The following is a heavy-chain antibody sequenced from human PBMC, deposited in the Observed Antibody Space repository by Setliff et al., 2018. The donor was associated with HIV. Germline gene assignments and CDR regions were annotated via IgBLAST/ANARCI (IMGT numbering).Heavy chain of an antibody. CDR2: ISSSGNFI. CDR1: GFIFSGYT. J-gene: IGHJ6*02. Sequence: GGSLRLSCAASGFIFSGYTMVWVRQAPGKGLEWVSSISSSGNFIYYEDSVKGRFTISRDNSKNTLYLQMNRLRADDTAVYYCARILDMSSRTRTLYHAMDVWGRGTTVTVSS. D-gene: IGHD3-10*01. V-gene: IGHV3-21*04. CDR3: ARILDMSSRTRTLYHAMDV.